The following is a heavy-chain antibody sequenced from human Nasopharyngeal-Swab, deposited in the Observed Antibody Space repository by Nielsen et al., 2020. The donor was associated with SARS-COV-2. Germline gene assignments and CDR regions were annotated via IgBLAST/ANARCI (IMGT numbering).Heavy chain of an antibody. CDR1: GYTFTSYG. J-gene: IGHJ6*02. CDR3: ARETGTTWWNYYYGMDV. CDR2: INPNSGGT. Sequence: ASVKVSCKASGYTFTSYGISWVRQAPGQGLEWMGRINPNSGGTNYAQKFQGRVTMTRDTSISTAYMELSRLRSDDTAVYYCARETGTTWWNYYYGMDVWGQGTTVTVSS. V-gene: IGHV1-2*06. D-gene: IGHD1-1*01.